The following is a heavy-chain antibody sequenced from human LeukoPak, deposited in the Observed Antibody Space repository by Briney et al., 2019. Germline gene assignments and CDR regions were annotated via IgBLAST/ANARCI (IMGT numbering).Heavy chain of an antibody. Sequence: NSSETLSLTCTVSGGSISSYYWSWIRQPAGKGLEWIGRIYTSGSTNYNPSLKSRVTMSVDTSKNQFSLKLSSVTAADTAVYYCARDRYYYDSSGYDPYFDYWGQGTLVTVSS. D-gene: IGHD3-22*01. CDR2: IYTSGST. J-gene: IGHJ4*02. CDR3: ARDRYYYDSSGYDPYFDY. V-gene: IGHV4-4*07. CDR1: GGSISSYY.